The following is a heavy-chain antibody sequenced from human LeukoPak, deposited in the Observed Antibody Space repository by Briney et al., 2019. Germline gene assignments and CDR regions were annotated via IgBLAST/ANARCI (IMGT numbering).Heavy chain of an antibody. Sequence: GGSLRLSCAASGFTVSSNYMSWVRQAPGKGLEWVSAISGSGGSTYYADSVKGRFTISRDNSKNTLYLQMNSLRSEDTAVYYCARGPPPYGSYTMGVWGQGTTVTVSS. V-gene: IGHV3-23*01. D-gene: IGHD6-19*01. CDR1: GFTVSSNY. J-gene: IGHJ6*02. CDR2: ISGSGGST. CDR3: ARGPPPYGSYTMGV.